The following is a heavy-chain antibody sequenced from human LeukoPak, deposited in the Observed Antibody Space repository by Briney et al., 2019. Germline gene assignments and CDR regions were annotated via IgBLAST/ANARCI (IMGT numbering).Heavy chain of an antibody. CDR2: IYTSGST. J-gene: IGHJ4*02. CDR1: GGSISSGSYY. V-gene: IGHV4-61*02. D-gene: IGHD3-22*01. Sequence: PSETLPLTCTVSGGSISSGSYYWSWIRQPAGKGLEWIGRIYTSGSTNYNPSLKSRVTISVDTSKNQFSLKLSSVTAADTAVYYCARVVSMTMIVVIPLYFDYWGQGTLVTVSS. CDR3: ARVVSMTMIVVIPLYFDY.